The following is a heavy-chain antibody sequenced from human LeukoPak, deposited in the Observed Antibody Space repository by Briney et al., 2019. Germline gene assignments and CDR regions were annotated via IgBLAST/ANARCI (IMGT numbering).Heavy chain of an antibody. CDR3: ARGLGDYNTDWFPVSGY. D-gene: IGHD3-9*01. J-gene: IGHJ4*02. CDR1: GYTFTTHD. Sequence: ASVKVSCKASGYTFTTHDMTWVRQATGQGLEWMGWMNPDSGDTAYAQKFQGRVTMTRDTSISTAYMELSSLGSEDTAIYYCARGLGDYNTDWFPVSGYWGQGTLVTVSS. CDR2: MNPDSGDT. V-gene: IGHV1-8*01.